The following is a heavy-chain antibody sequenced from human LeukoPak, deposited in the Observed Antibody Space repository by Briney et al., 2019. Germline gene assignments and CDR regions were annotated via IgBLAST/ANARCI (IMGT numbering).Heavy chain of an antibody. J-gene: IGHJ4*02. V-gene: IGHV1-46*01. Sequence: VASVKVSCKASGYTFTNCYMHWVRQAPGEGLEWVGRINPSGGRATYAQKFKGRVTMTRETSTSTVYMELSSLRSEDTAVYYCARGRGLLTGYYSPFDYWGQGILITVSS. D-gene: IGHD3-9*01. CDR1: GYTFTNCY. CDR2: INPSGGRA. CDR3: ARGRGLLTGYYSPFDY.